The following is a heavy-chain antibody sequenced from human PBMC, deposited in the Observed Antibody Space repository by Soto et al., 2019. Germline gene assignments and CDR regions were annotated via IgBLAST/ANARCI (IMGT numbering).Heavy chain of an antibody. CDR2: IRSKAYGGTT. D-gene: IGHD1-26*01. CDR3: TRGWELLRSPFDY. J-gene: IGHJ4*02. CDR1: GFTFGDYA. Sequence: GGSLRLSCTASGFTFGDYAMSWVRQAPGKGLEWVGFIRSKAYGGTTEYAASVKGRFTLSRDDSKSIAYLQMNSLKTEDTAVYYCTRGWELLRSPFDYWGQGTLVTVSS. V-gene: IGHV3-49*04.